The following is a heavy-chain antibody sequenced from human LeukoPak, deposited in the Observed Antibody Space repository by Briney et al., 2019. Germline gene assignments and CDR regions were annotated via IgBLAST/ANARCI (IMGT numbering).Heavy chain of an antibody. CDR2: ISYDGSNK. CDR1: GSTFSSYA. CDR3: ARDSGYDSFDY. D-gene: IGHD5-12*01. Sequence: PGRSLRLSCVASGSTFSSYAMHWVRQAPGKGLEWVAVISYDGSNKYYADSVKGRFTISRDNSKNTLYLQMNSLRAEDTAVYYCARDSGYDSFDYWGQGTLVTVSS. V-gene: IGHV3-30-3*01. J-gene: IGHJ4*02.